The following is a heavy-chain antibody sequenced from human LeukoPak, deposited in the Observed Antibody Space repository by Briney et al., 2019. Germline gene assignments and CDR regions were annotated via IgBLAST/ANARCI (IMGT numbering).Heavy chain of an antibody. Sequence: GGSLRLSCAASGFTFSSYWMHWVRQAPGKGLVWVSRINSDGSSTSYADSVKGRFTISRDNAKNTLYLQMNSLRAEDTAVYYCAREIAAAGYYYYGMDAWGQGTTVTVSS. J-gene: IGHJ6*02. D-gene: IGHD6-13*01. V-gene: IGHV3-74*01. CDR2: INSDGSST. CDR1: GFTFSSYW. CDR3: AREIAAAGYYYYGMDA.